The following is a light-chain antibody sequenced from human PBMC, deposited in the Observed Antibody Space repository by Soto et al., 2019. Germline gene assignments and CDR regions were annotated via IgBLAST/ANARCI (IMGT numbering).Light chain of an antibody. CDR3: ATWDDSLSGLWV. J-gene: IGLJ3*02. Sequence: QSVLTQPPSASGAPGQRVTISCSGSTSTIGSNDVYWYQQLPGTAPKLLIYSNKQRPSGVPDRFSASKSGTSASLVINGLRSEDEADYYCATWDDSLSGLWVFGGGTQLTVL. CDR2: SNK. V-gene: IGLV1-47*02. CDR1: TSTIGSND.